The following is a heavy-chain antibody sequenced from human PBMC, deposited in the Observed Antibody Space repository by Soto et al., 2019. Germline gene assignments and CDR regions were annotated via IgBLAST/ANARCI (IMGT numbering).Heavy chain of an antibody. V-gene: IGHV4-30-2*01. D-gene: IGHD5-12*01. CDR1: GGSISSGGYS. J-gene: IGHJ4*02. Sequence: LSLTCAVSGGSISSGGYSWNWIRQPPGKGLEWIGYIYHSGSTYYNPSLKSRVTTSVDRSKNQLSLKLRSVTAADTAVYYCARGGYSGYDFMFDYWGQGTLVTVSS. CDR3: ARGGYSGYDFMFDY. CDR2: IYHSGST.